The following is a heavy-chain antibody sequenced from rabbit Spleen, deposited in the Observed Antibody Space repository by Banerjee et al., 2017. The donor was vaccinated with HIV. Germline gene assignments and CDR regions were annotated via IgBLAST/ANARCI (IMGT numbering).Heavy chain of an antibody. CDR1: GFSFSSSYW. Sequence: QEQLEESGGGLVKPEGSLTLTCTASGFSFSSSYWICWVRQAPGKGLEWIACIYTGSSGTTYYASWAKGRFTVSKTSSTTVTLQMTSLTVADTATYFCARDTGSSFSSYGMDLWGPGTLVTVS. CDR2: IYTGSSGTT. D-gene: IGHD8-1*01. V-gene: IGHV1S45*01. J-gene: IGHJ6*01. CDR3: ARDTGSSFSSYGMDL.